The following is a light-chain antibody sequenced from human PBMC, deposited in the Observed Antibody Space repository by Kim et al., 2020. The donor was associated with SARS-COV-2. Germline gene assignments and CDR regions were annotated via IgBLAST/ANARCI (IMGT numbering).Light chain of an antibody. J-gene: IGKJ1*01. V-gene: IGKV3-20*01. CDR2: SAS. CDR1: QTVSSSY. CDR3: QQYDSSRWT. Sequence: SPGERATLSCRASQTVSSSYLAWDQQRPGEAPRLLIYSASSRATGIPDRFSGSGSGTDFTLTISSREPEGFAVYYCQQYDSSRWTFGQGTKVDIK.